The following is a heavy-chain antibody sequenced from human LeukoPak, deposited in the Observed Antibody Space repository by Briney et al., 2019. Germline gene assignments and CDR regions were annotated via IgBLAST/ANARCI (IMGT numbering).Heavy chain of an antibody. CDR1: GSISSYY. CDR2: IYTSGTT. D-gene: IGHD2-2*01. CDR3: ARQKCTSASCLTKNAFDV. J-gene: IGHJ3*01. V-gene: IGHV4-4*09. Sequence: SGTLSLTCTVSGSISSYYWSWIRQPPGKGLEWIGYIYTSGTTNYNPSLKSRVTISVDTSKNQFSLDLSSVTAADSAVYYCARQKCTSASCLTKNAFDVWGQGTMVTVSS.